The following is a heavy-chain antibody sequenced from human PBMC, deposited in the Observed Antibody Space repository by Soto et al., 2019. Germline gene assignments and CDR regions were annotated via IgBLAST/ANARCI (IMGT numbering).Heavy chain of an antibody. Sequence: GGSLRLSCAASGFTFSSYSMNWVRQAPGKGLEWVSSISSSSSYIYYADSVKGRFTISRDNAKNSLCLQMNSLRAEDTAVYYCARDPSPPGYDILTGYDYWGQGTLVTVSS. D-gene: IGHD3-9*01. CDR3: ARDPSPPGYDILTGYDY. CDR2: ISSSSSYI. V-gene: IGHV3-21*01. CDR1: GFTFSSYS. J-gene: IGHJ4*02.